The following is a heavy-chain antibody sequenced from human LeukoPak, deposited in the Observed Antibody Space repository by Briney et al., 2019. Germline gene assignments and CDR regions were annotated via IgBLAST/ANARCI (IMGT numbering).Heavy chain of an antibody. CDR1: GGSISNYY. D-gene: IGHD1-26*01. CDR3: ARRRYSGSSQHFDY. V-gene: IGHV4-59*12. CDR2: IYYSGTT. Sequence: PSETLSLTCTVSGGSISNYYWNWIRQPPGKGLEWIGYIYYSGTTNYNPSLKSRVTISVDTSKNQFSLKLSSVTAADTAVYYCARRRYSGSSQHFDYWGLGTLVTVSS. J-gene: IGHJ4*02.